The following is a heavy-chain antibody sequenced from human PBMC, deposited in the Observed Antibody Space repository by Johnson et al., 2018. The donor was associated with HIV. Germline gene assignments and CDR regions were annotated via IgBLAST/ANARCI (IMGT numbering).Heavy chain of an antibody. V-gene: IGHV3-74*01. J-gene: IGHJ3*01. CDR1: GFIFSRSW. Sequence: VQLVESGGGLVQPGGSLRLSCAASGFIFSRSWMHWVRQAPGKGLVWVSRSNSDGSSTSYADSVRGRFTISRDNSKDTLYLQMDSLRGDDSALYFCARGRKDIEAADGLDNDAFDVWGRGTLVTVSS. CDR3: ARGRKDIEAADGLDNDAFDV. CDR2: SNSDGSST. D-gene: IGHD5-12*01.